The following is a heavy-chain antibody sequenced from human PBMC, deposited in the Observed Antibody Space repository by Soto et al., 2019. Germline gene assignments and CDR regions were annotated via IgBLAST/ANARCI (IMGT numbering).Heavy chain of an antibody. CDR3: ARHVPAAGYYYGMDV. V-gene: IGHV1-69*12. Sequence: QVQLVQSGAEVKKPGSSVKVSCKASGGTFSSYAISWVRQAPGQGLEWMGGIIPIFGTANYAQKFQVRVTLTADESTSTDYMELSSLISDDTAVYYCARHVPAAGYYYGMDVWGQGTTVTVSS. D-gene: IGHD2-2*01. J-gene: IGHJ6*02. CDR2: IIPIFGTA. CDR1: GGTFSSYA.